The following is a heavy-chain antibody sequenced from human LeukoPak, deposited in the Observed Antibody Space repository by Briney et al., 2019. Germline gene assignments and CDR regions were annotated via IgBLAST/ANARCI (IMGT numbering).Heavy chain of an antibody. Sequence: PGGSLRLSCAGSGFIFSSHAMNWVRQAPGKGLEWVAVIWYDGSNKYYADSVKGRFTISRDNSKNTLYLQMNSLRAEDTAVYYCARGGSSWSPYFDYWGQGTLVTVSS. CDR2: IWYDGSNK. D-gene: IGHD6-13*01. CDR1: GFIFSSHA. CDR3: ARGGSSWSPYFDY. J-gene: IGHJ4*02. V-gene: IGHV3-33*08.